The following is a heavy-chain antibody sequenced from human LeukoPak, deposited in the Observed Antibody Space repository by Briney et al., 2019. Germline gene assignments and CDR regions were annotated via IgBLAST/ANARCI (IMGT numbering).Heavy chain of an antibody. D-gene: IGHD4-23*01. Sequence: PGGSLRLSCAASGFTFSNYCMSWVRQAPGKGPEWVANIKQDGSEKYYVDSVKGRFTISRDNAKNSLYLQMNSLRAEDTAVYYCARDLYGGHYYGMDVWGQGTTVTVSS. J-gene: IGHJ6*02. CDR1: GFTFSNYC. CDR3: ARDLYGGHYYGMDV. V-gene: IGHV3-7*01. CDR2: IKQDGSEK.